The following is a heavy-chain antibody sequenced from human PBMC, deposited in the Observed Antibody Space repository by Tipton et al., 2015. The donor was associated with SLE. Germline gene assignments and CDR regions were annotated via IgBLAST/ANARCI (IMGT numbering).Heavy chain of an antibody. Sequence: SLRLSCTVSGGSISETIYYWGWIRQAPGTGLEWVSYISSSGSTIYYADSVKGRFTISRDNAKNSLYLQMNSLRAEDTAVYYCAGQLLHYYYYMDVWGKGTTVTVSS. V-gene: IGHV3-11*01. CDR2: ISSSGSTI. D-gene: IGHD6-13*01. CDR1: GGSISETIYY. J-gene: IGHJ6*03. CDR3: AGQLLHYYYYMDV.